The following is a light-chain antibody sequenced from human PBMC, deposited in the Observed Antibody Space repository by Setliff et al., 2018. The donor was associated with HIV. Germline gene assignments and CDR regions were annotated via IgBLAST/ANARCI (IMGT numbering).Light chain of an antibody. J-gene: IGLJ1*01. CDR2: EVS. Sequence: QSALTQPASVSGSPGQSITISCTGTSSDVGGYKSVSWYQQHPGKAPKLMIYEVSNRPSGVSNRFSGSKSGNTASLTISGLQAEDEADYYCSSYTISSTDVFGTGTKVTVL. CDR3: SSYTISSTDV. CDR1: SSDVGGYKS. V-gene: IGLV2-14*01.